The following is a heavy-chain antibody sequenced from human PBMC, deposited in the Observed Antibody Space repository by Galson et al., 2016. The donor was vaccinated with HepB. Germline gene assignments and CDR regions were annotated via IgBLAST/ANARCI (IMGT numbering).Heavy chain of an antibody. CDR1: DGSISSLNYQ. J-gene: IGHJ3*02. Sequence: TLSLTCTVSDGSISSLNYQWSWIRQPAGKGLEWIGRVHSDGTIIYNPSVRSRVTISVDTSTNQFHLNLSSVTAADAAVYYCARVTCGGGACQDVFAIWGQGIMVTVSS. CDR2: VHSDGTI. CDR3: ARVTCGGGACQDVFAI. D-gene: IGHD2-21*02. V-gene: IGHV4-61*02.